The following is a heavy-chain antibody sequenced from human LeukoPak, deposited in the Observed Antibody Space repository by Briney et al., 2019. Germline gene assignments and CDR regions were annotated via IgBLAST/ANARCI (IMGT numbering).Heavy chain of an antibody. Sequence: GESLKISCKGSGYSFTTFWIGWVRQMPGKGLEYMGIIYPGDSDTRYSPSFQGQVTISADKSISTAYLQWSSLKASDTAMYYCARQIGRSMVRGIIIYPFDYWGQGTLVTVSS. CDR2: IYPGDSDT. D-gene: IGHD3-10*01. J-gene: IGHJ4*02. V-gene: IGHV5-51*01. CDR1: GYSFTTFW. CDR3: ARQIGRSMVRGIIIYPFDY.